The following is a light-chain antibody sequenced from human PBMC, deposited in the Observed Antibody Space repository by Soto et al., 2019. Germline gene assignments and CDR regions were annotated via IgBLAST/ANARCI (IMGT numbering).Light chain of an antibody. J-gene: IGKJ2*01. CDR2: AAS. Sequence: IVMTQSPATLSVSPGERATLSCRASQSVGSNLAWYQKKRGQAPRLLINAASTRATGIPARFSGSGSGTEFTLTISSLQSEDFAVYYCQQYKNWPYTFGQGTKLEIK. CDR3: QQYKNWPYT. CDR1: QSVGSN. V-gene: IGKV3-15*01.